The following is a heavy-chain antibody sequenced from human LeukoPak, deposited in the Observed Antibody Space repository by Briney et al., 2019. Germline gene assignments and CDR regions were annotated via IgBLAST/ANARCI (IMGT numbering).Heavy chain of an antibody. D-gene: IGHD1-26*01. J-gene: IGHJ4*02. CDR3: ARNFVGTSTPDFDS. CDR2: IREDGTIT. CDR1: GFTFSSYS. V-gene: IGHV3-74*01. Sequence: GGSLRLSCAASGFTFSSYSMNWVRQAPGKGLEWVSRIREDGTITNYEDSVKGRFTIFRDNARNTLYLQMHSLRAEDTAIYYCARNFVGTSTPDFDSWGQGTQVTVSS.